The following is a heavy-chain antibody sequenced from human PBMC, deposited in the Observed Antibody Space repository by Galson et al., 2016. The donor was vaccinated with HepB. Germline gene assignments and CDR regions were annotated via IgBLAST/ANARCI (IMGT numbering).Heavy chain of an antibody. V-gene: IGHV3-21*01. CDR1: GASVTSTN. J-gene: IGHJ4*02. CDR3: SRGSYYDPLTGYPLGADYFDH. CDR2: ISSGSTHI. D-gene: IGHD3-9*01. Sequence: ETLSLTCAVSGASVTSTNWWSWVRQAPGKGLEWVSSISSGSTHIHYADSVKGRFTVSRDNAKNSLSLQMNSLRPEDTAVYYCSRGSYYDPLTGYPLGADYFDHWGKGALVAVSS.